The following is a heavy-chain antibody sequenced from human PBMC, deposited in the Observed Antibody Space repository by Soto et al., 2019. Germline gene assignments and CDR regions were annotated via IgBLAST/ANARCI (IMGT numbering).Heavy chain of an antibody. CDR2: ISYDGSDK. J-gene: IGHJ4*01. Sequence: QVQLVESGGGMVQPGRSLRLSCAASGFTFNSYGMHWGRQAPGKGLEWVAVISYDGSDKYYADSVKGRFTISRDNSKNTLYLQMNSLRAEDTGVYDCSKDLYGLQGVVDSSFCLEYWGHGTLVTVYS. CDR3: SKDLYGLQGVVDSSFCLEY. V-gene: IGHV3-30*18. D-gene: IGHD2-21*01. CDR1: GFTFNSYG.